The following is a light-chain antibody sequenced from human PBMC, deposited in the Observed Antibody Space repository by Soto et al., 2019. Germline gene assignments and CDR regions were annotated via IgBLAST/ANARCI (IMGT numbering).Light chain of an antibody. V-gene: IGLV2-14*01. J-gene: IGLJ1*01. CDR1: SSDVGGYNY. Sequence: LTQPASVSGSPGQSITISCTGTSSDVGGYNYVSWYQQHPGKAPKLMIYEVSNRPSGVSNRFSGSKSGHTASLTISGLQSEDEADYFCTSYTSSSTLDVFGTGTKVTVL. CDR2: EVS. CDR3: TSYTSSSTLDV.